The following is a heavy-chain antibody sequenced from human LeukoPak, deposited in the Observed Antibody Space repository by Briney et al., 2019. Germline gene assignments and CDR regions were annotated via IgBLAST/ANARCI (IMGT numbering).Heavy chain of an antibody. V-gene: IGHV1-18*04. Sequence: ASVKVSCKASGYTFTSYYMHWVRQAPGQGLEWMGWISAYNGNTNYAQKLQGRVTMTTDTSTSTAYMELRSLRSDDTAVYYCARASDSSGQTNYYYYMDVWGKGTTVTVSS. J-gene: IGHJ6*03. D-gene: IGHD6-19*01. CDR2: ISAYNGNT. CDR1: GYTFTSYY. CDR3: ARASDSSGQTNYYYYMDV.